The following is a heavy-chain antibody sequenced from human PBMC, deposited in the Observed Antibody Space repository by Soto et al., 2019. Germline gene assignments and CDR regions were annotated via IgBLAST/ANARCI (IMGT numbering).Heavy chain of an antibody. J-gene: IGHJ4*02. CDR3: AHSLDWSPSFDY. V-gene: IGHV1-24*01. CDR2: FDPEDGET. Sequence: SVKISFKVSGYTLSELSMHWVRQAPGKGLEWMGGFDPEDGETIYAQKFQGRLTITKDTSKNQVVLTMTNMDPVDTATYYCAHSLDWSPSFDYWGQGTLVTVS. D-gene: IGHD3-9*01. CDR1: GYTLSELS.